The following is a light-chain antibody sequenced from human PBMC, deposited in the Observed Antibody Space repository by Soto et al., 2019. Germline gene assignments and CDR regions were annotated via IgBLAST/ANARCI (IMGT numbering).Light chain of an antibody. J-gene: IGKJ2*01. V-gene: IGKV2-30*01. CDR1: QSLVYSDGNTY. Sequence: EVVMTQSPLSLPVTLGQPASISCRSSQSLVYSDGNTYLNWFQQRPGQSPRRLIYKVSNRDSGVPDRCSGSGSGTDFTRTISRVEAEEVGVYYCMQGTHWPVTFGQGTKLEIK. CDR3: MQGTHWPVT. CDR2: KVS.